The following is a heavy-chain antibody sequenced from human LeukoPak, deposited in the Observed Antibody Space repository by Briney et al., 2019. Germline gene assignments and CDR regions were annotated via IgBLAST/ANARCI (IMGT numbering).Heavy chain of an antibody. V-gene: IGHV3-48*03. CDR3: ARAGQFDGIVVTPLAVVGDY. CDR1: GFTFSNHE. J-gene: IGHJ4*02. D-gene: IGHD2-2*01. Sequence: PGGSLRLSCAASGFTFSNHEINWVRQAPGKGLEWVSYISSSGSTIYYADSVKGRFTISRDNAKNSLYLQMNSLRVEDTAVYFCARAGQFDGIVVTPLAVVGDYWGQGTLVTVSS. CDR2: ISSSGSTI.